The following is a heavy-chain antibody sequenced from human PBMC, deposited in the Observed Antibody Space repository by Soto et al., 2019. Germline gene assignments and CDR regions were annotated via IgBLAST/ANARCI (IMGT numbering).Heavy chain of an antibody. CDR1: GYTSTSYG. V-gene: IGHV1-18*01. J-gene: IGHJ5*02. D-gene: IGHD3-3*01. CDR2: ISAYNGNT. CDR3: ARDGLDGITIFGVVTLNWFDP. Sequence: ASVKVSCKASGYTSTSYGISWVRQAPGQGLEWMGWISAYNGNTNYAQKLQGRVTMTTDTSTSTAYMELRSLRSDDTAVYYCARDGLDGITIFGVVTLNWFDPWGQGTLVTVSS.